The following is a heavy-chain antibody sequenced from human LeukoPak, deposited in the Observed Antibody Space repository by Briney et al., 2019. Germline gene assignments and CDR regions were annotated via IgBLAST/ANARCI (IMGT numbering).Heavy chain of an antibody. CDR2: MNPNSGNT. V-gene: IGHV1-8*01. CDR1: GYTFTTYA. D-gene: IGHD6-6*01. CDR3: VLEYSSSSLCT. Sequence: ASVKVSCKTSGYTFTTYAMNWVRQAPGQGLEWMGWMNPNSGNTGYAQKFQGRVTITRNTSISTAYMELSSLRSEDTAVYYCVLEYSSSSLCTWGQGTLVTVSS. J-gene: IGHJ5*02.